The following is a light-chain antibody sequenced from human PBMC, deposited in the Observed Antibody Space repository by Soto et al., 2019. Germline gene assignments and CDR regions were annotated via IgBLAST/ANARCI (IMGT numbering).Light chain of an antibody. V-gene: IGKV2D-30*01. Sequence: DVVVTQSPLSLSVTLGQPASISCRCSQSLVYSDGRTYLTWFHQRPGQSPRRLIYKVSNLDSGVPDRVSGSGAGTDFPLKISRVEAEDVGPSYCMQGTHVPFIFGQGTRLEIK. CDR3: MQGTHVPFI. J-gene: IGKJ5*01. CDR2: KVS. CDR1: QSLVYSDGRTY.